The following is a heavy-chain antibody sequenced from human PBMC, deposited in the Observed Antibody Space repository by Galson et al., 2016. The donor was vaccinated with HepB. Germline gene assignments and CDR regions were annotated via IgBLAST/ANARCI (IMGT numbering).Heavy chain of an antibody. CDR2: FHHRGSP. Sequence: ETLSLTCVVSGGSISTDIYWSWIRQPPAKGLEWIGEFHHRGSPHYNPSLQSRVSISVDNSKDGFSLELTSVTAAYTALYYCARNGVFGDHGGYSFDYLGRGTLVTVSS. D-gene: IGHD4-23*01. J-gene: IGHJ4*02. V-gene: IGHV4/OR15-8*01. CDR1: GGSISTDIY. CDR3: ARNGVFGDHGGYSFDY.